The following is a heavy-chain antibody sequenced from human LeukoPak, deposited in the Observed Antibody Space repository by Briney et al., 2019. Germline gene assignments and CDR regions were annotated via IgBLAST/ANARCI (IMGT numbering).Heavy chain of an antibody. J-gene: IGHJ3*02. CDR1: GFTFSSYA. Sequence: GRSLRLSCAASGFTFSSYAMHWVRQAPGKGLEWVAVISYDGSNKYYADSVKGRFTISRDNSKNTLYLQMNSLRAEDTAVYYCAREERGEQQLGGAFDIWGQGTMVTVSS. CDR2: ISYDGSNK. D-gene: IGHD6-13*01. V-gene: IGHV3-30-3*01. CDR3: AREERGEQQLGGAFDI.